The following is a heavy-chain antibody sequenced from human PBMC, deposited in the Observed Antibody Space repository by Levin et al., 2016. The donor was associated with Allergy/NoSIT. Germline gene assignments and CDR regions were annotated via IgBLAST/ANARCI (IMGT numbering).Heavy chain of an antibody. V-gene: IGHV4-59*01. J-gene: IGHJ6*02. CDR3: ARGLSSGWYRMDYYYGMDV. D-gene: IGHD6-19*01. CDR1: GGSISSYY. CDR2: IYYSGST. Sequence: SETLSLTCTVSGGSISSYYWSWIRQPPGKGLEWIGYIYYSGSTNYNPSLKSRVTISVDTSKNQFSLKLSSVTAADTAVYYCARGLSSGWYRMDYYYGMDVWGQGTTVTVSS.